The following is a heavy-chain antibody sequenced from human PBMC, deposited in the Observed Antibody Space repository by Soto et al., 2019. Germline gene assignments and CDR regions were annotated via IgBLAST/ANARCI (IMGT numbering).Heavy chain of an antibody. Sequence: SETLSLTCTVSGDSISTNSYSWGWIRQPPGQGLEWIGLFYYSGSTHYNPSLKSRLTVSVDTSKNQFSLKVSSVTAADTAVYYCVRPGIRFGNKMDVWGQGTTVTVSS. D-gene: IGHD3-10*01. CDR1: GDSISTNSYS. V-gene: IGHV4-39*01. CDR2: FYYSGST. J-gene: IGHJ6*02. CDR3: VRPGIRFGNKMDV.